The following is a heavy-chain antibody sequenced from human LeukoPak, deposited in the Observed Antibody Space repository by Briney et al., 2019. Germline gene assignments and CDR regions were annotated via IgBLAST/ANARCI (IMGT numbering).Heavy chain of an antibody. CDR2: IYYSGST. J-gene: IGHJ3*02. Sequence: SETLSLTCTVSGGSISSHYWSWIRQPPGKGLGWIGYIYYSGSTNYNPSLKSRVTISVDTSKNQFSLKLSSVTAADTAVYYCARIRPNDAFDIWGQGTMVTVSS. D-gene: IGHD6-6*01. V-gene: IGHV4-59*11. CDR1: GGSISSHY. CDR3: ARIRPNDAFDI.